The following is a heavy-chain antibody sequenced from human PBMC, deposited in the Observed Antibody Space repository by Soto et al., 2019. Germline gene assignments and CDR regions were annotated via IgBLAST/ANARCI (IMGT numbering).Heavy chain of an antibody. CDR2: IWYDGSNK. Sequence: QVQLVESGGGVVQTGRSLRLSCAASGFTFSSYGMHWVRQAPGKGLEWVAVIWYDGSNKYYADSVKGRFTISRDNSKNTLYLQMNSLRAEDTAVYYCARGRGDYDYYGMDVWGQGTTVTVSS. CDR3: ARGRGDYDYYGMDV. D-gene: IGHD4-17*01. V-gene: IGHV3-33*01. J-gene: IGHJ6*02. CDR1: GFTFSSYG.